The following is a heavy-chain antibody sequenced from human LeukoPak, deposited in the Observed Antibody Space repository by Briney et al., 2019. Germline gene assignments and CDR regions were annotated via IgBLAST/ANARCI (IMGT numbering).Heavy chain of an antibody. CDR1: GGSISNYY. Sequence: SETLSVTCTVSGGSISNYYLSWIRQPPGKGLEWIGYIYYSGGTNYNPSLKTRVTISVDTSKNNFSLKLTSVTVADTAVYYCTRSYSSSWYDFDYWGQGTLVTVSP. CDR3: TRSYSSSWYDFDY. D-gene: IGHD6-13*01. V-gene: IGHV4-59*01. CDR2: IYYSGGT. J-gene: IGHJ4*02.